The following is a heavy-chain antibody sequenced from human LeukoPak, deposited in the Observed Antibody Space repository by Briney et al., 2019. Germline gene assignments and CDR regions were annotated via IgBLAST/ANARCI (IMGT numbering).Heavy chain of an antibody. Sequence: GGSLRLSCAASGFTFSTYWMHWVRQAPGKGLVWVSQIHSDGTSPTYADSVKGRFTTSRDNAKNTPYLQMSSLRAEDTAVYYCARDRGYSSDYWGQGTLVTVSS. CDR3: ARDRGYSSDY. CDR2: IHSDGTSP. D-gene: IGHD6-25*01. J-gene: IGHJ4*02. V-gene: IGHV3-74*01. CDR1: GFTFSTYW.